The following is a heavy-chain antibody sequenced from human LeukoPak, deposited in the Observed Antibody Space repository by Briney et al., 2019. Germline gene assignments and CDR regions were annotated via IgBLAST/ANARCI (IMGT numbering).Heavy chain of an antibody. D-gene: IGHD2-21*02. CDR3: AKLIREVTTYDY. Sequence: GGSLRLSCAASGFTFINAWMNWVRQAPGKGLEWVASINPDGSTDHYVDSVKGRFTVSRDNAKNSLFLQMNTLRVEDTAVYYCAKLIREVTTYDYWGPGALVTVSS. CDR1: GFTFINAW. CDR2: INPDGSTD. V-gene: IGHV3-7*01. J-gene: IGHJ4*02.